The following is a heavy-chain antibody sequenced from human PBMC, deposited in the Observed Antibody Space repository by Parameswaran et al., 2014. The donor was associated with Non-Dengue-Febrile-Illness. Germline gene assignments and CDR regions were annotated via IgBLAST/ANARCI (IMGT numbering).Heavy chain of an antibody. Sequence: RWIRQPPGKGLEWIGEINHSGSTNYNPSLKSRVTISVDTSKNQFSLKLSSVTAADTAVYYCARGGTTIFGVVRGKNPYYMDVWGKGTTVTVSS. J-gene: IGHJ6*03. V-gene: IGHV4-34*01. CDR2: INHSGST. CDR3: ARGGTTIFGVVRGKNPYYMDV. D-gene: IGHD3-3*01.